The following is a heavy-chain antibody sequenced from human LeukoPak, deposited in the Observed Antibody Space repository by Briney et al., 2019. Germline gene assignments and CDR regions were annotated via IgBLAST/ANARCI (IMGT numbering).Heavy chain of an antibody. CDR2: IKPTGSET. CDR1: GFTFSNYW. V-gene: IGHV3-7*01. Sequence: PGGSLRLSCTASGFTFSNYWMTWVRQAPGQGPEFLANIKPTGSETYYVDPVKGRFTISRDNANNLLFLQMNSLRGEDTAVYYCGGFGYEAAVDLWGRGTLVTVSS. J-gene: IGHJ4*02. D-gene: IGHD6-13*01. CDR3: GGFGYEAAVDL.